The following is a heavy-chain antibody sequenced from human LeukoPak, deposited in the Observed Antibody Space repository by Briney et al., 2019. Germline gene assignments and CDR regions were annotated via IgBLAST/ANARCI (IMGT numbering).Heavy chain of an antibody. D-gene: IGHD1-7*01. Sequence: ASVKVSCKASGYTFTSYGISWVRQAPGQGLEWMGWISAYNGNTSYAQKLQGRVTMTTDTSTSTAYMELRSLRSDDTAVYYCARADVITGTTGVDYWGQGTLVTVSS. J-gene: IGHJ4*02. CDR2: ISAYNGNT. CDR3: ARADVITGTTGVDY. V-gene: IGHV1-18*01. CDR1: GYTFTSYG.